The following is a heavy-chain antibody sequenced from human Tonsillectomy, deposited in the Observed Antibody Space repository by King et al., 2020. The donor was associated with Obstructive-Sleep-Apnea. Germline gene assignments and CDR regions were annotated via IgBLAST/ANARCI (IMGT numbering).Heavy chain of an antibody. CDR2: ISYDGSNK. Sequence: VQLVESGGGVVQPGRSLRLSCAASGFTFSSYAMHWVRQAPGKGLEWVAVISYDGSNKYYADSVKGRFTISRDNSKNTLYLQMNSLRAEDTAVYYCARGLGDTVTGIWGQGTMVTVSS. CDR3: ARGLGDTVTGI. D-gene: IGHD4-17*01. J-gene: IGHJ3*02. V-gene: IGHV3-30-3*01. CDR1: GFTFSSYA.